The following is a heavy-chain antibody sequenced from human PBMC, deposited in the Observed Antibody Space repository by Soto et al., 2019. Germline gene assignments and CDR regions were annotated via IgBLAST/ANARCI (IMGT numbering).Heavy chain of an antibody. V-gene: IGHV1-18*01. CDR1: GYTFTSYG. D-gene: IGHD2-8*01. J-gene: IGHJ6*03. CDR2: ISAYNGNT. Sequence: GASVKVSCKASGYTFTSYGISWVRQAPGHGLERMGWISAYNGNTNYAQKLQGRVTMTTDTSTSTAYMELRSLRSDDTAVYYCARFGVLMVYATGNYYMDVWGKGTTVTVCS. CDR3: ARFGVLMVYATGNYYMDV.